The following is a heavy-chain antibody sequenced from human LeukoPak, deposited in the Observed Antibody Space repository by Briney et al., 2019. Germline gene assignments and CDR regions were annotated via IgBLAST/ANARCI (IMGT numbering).Heavy chain of an antibody. Sequence: PSETLSLTCSVSGGSISSYYWSWIRQPAGKGLEWIGRMFTSGSTNYNPSLKSRVTMSVDTSKNQFSLRLSSVTAADTAVYYCARDRNYYDRSGSHYRDSYYMDVWGKGTTVIVSS. CDR2: MFTSGST. D-gene: IGHD3-22*01. V-gene: IGHV4-4*07. CDR3: ARDRNYYDRSGSHYRDSYYMDV. CDR1: GGSISSYY. J-gene: IGHJ6*03.